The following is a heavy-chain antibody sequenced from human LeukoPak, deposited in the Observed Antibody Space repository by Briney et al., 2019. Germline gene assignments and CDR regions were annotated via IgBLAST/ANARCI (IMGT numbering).Heavy chain of an antibody. CDR2: IRSGGGSK. CDR1: GFTFSSYA. J-gene: IGHJ4*02. D-gene: IGHD4-17*01. CDR3: AKAPNSYGQYFDL. Sequence: PGGSLRLSCAASGFTFSSYAISGVRQAPGRGGEGGSDIRSGGGSKYYAGSVKGRFTISRDNSKTTLYLQMNSLRGGDTAVFFLAKAPNSYGQYFDLWGEGTLVSVSS. V-gene: IGHV3-23*01.